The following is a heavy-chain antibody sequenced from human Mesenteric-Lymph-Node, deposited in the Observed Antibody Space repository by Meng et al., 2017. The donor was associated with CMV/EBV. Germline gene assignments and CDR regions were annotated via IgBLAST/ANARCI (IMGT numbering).Heavy chain of an antibody. CDR3: ARGGIPSPFDN. V-gene: IGHV4-59*01. CDR2: VYYSGSV. CDR1: AGSISGYF. D-gene: IGHD3-16*01. J-gene: IGHJ4*02. Sequence: SETLSLTCTVSAGSISGYFWNWIRQPPGKGLEWIGYVYYSGSVNYNPSLKSRVTISVDTSKNQFSLNLNSVTTADTAVYYCARGGIPSPFDNWGQGTLVTVSS.